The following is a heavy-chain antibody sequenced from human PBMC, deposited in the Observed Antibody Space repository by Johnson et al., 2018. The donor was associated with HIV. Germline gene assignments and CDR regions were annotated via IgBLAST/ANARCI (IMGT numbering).Heavy chain of an antibody. J-gene: IGHJ3*02. V-gene: IGHV3-30*18. CDR2: ISYDGSNK. D-gene: IGHD3-16*01. CDR3: AKPPSMGADGFDI. CDR1: GFTFGIYG. Sequence: QMLLVESGGGVVQPGTSLRLSCAASGFTFGIYGMHWVRQAPGKGLEWVALISYDGSNKYYADSVKGRFNISRDNSRNALYLQMNSLRAEDTAVYYCAKPPSMGADGFDIWGQGTMVTVSS.